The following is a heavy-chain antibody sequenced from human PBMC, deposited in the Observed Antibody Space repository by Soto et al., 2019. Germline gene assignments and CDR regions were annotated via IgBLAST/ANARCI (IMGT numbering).Heavy chain of an antibody. Sequence: SETLSLTCTVSGGSISSYYWSWIRQPPGKGLEWIGYIYYSGSTNYNPSLKSRVTISVDTSKNRFSLKLSSVTAADTAVYYCARAPPYSSGWYDYYYYYGMDVWGQGTTVTVSS. D-gene: IGHD6-19*01. J-gene: IGHJ6*02. CDR3: ARAPPYSSGWYDYYYYYGMDV. CDR2: IYYSGST. V-gene: IGHV4-59*01. CDR1: GGSISSYY.